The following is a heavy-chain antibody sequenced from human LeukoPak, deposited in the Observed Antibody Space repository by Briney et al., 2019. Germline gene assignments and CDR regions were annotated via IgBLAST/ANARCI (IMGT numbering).Heavy chain of an antibody. D-gene: IGHD3-10*01. CDR3: ARDLVRGVIKY. J-gene: IGHJ4*02. V-gene: IGHV1-46*01. CDR2: INPSGGST. CDR1: GYAFTGYY. Sequence: ASVKVSCKASGYAFTGYYMHWVRQAPGQGLEWMGIINPSGGSTSYAQKFQGRVTMTRDTSTSTVYMELSSLRSEDTAVYYCARDLVRGVIKYWGQGTLVTVSS.